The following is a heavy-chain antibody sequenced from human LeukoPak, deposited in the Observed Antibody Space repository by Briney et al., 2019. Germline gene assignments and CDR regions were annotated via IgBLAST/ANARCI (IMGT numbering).Heavy chain of an antibody. CDR2: IYYSGST. D-gene: IGHD3-3*01. CDR1: GGSISSYY. Sequence: SETLSLTCTVSGGSISSYYWNWIRRPPGKGLEWIGYIYYSGSTNYNPSLKSRVTISVDTSKNQFSLKLSSVTAADTAVYYCARGLEWIFHTDYYYGMDVWGQGTTVTVSS. V-gene: IGHV4-59*01. J-gene: IGHJ6*02. CDR3: ARGLEWIFHTDYYYGMDV.